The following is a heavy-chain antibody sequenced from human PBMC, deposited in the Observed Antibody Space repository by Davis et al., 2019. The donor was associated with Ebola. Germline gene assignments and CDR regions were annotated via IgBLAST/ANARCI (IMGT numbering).Heavy chain of an antibody. CDR2: INPNSGGT. V-gene: IGHV1-2*02. Sequence: ASVKVSCKASGYIFTGYYMHWVRQAPGQGLEWMGWINPNSGGTNYARKLQGRVTMTRNTSISTASMELSSLRSEDTAVYYCARVVVLDYYYGMDVWGQGTTVTVSS. J-gene: IGHJ6*02. CDR3: ARVVVLDYYYGMDV. D-gene: IGHD2-15*01. CDR1: GYIFTGYY.